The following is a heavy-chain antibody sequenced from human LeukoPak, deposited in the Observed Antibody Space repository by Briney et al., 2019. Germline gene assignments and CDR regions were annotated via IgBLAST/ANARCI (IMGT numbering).Heavy chain of an antibody. D-gene: IGHD4-17*01. V-gene: IGHV3-13*01. CDR1: GFSFNDYD. Sequence: GGSLRLSCTASGFSFNDYDMHWVRQAAGKGLEWVAHIGTGTDTHFSDSVKGRFTISRENAENSTYLQMNCLRVEDTAVYYCARDRRADYGVNDDAFDIWGQGTMVIVSS. CDR2: IGTGTDT. J-gene: IGHJ3*02. CDR3: ARDRRADYGVNDDAFDI.